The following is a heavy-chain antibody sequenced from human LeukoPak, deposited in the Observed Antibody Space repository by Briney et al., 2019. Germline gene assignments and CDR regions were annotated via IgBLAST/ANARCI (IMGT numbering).Heavy chain of an antibody. CDR3: ARGPSGYHNT. J-gene: IGHJ4*02. D-gene: IGHD5-12*01. V-gene: IGHV3-66*01. CDR2: IDYSGGSS. Sequence: PGGSLRLSCAASGSTFTDSFMTWIRQAPGRGLEWVSSIDYSGGSSYYADSVKGRFTISRDNSKNTLYLQMNSLRAEDTAVYYCARGPSGYHNTGGQGTLVTVSS. CDR1: GSTFTDSF.